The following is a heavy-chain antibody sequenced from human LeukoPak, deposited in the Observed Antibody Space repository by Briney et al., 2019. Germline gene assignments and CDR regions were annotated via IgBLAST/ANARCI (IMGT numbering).Heavy chain of an antibody. V-gene: IGHV4-39*07. CDR2: IYYSGST. J-gene: IGHJ4*02. CDR1: GGSISSSSYY. Sequence: PSETLSLTCTVSGGSISSSSYYWGWIRQPPGKGLEWIGSIYYSGSTYYNPSLKSRVTISVDTSKNQFSLKLSSVTAADTAVYYCAREVGGSGNLDYWGQGTLVTVSS. CDR3: AREVGGSGNLDY. D-gene: IGHD3-10*01.